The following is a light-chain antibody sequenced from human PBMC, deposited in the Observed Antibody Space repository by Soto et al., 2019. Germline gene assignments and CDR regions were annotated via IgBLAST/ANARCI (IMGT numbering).Light chain of an antibody. V-gene: IGKV1-39*01. CDR2: AAS. J-gene: IGKJ1*01. CDR1: QSISSY. CDR3: QHYNSYSEA. Sequence: DIQMTKSPSSLSASVGDRVTITCRASQSISSYLNWYQQKPGKAPKLLIYAASSLQTGVPSRFSGSGSGTEFTLTISSLQPDDFATYYCQHYNSYSEAFGQGTKVDIK.